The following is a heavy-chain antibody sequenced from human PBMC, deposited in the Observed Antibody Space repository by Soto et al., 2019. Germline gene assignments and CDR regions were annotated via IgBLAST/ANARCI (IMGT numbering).Heavy chain of an antibody. V-gene: IGHV1-3*01. Sequence: ASVKVSCKASGYTFTSYAMHWMRQAPGQRLEWMGWINAGNGNTKYSQKFQGRVTITRDTSASTAYMELSSLRSEDTAVYYCAKKGRGDSSQYHYYMDVWGKGTTVTVSS. J-gene: IGHJ6*03. CDR3: AKKGRGDSSQYHYYMDV. D-gene: IGHD6-13*01. CDR2: INAGNGNT. CDR1: GYTFTSYA.